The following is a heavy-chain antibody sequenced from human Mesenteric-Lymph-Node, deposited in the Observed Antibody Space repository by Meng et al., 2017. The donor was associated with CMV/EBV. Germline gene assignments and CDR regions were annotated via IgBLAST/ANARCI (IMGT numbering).Heavy chain of an antibody. J-gene: IGHJ6*02. CDR3: AKDLIVGSGWDIVVVPAAITGYYGMDV. Sequence: GESLKISCAASRFTLSGSPLHWVRQAPGKGLEWVAVIWYDGSNKYYADSVKGRFTISRDNSKNTLYLQMNSLRAEDTAVYYCAKDLIVGSGWDIVVVPAAITGYYGMDVWGQGTTVTVSS. V-gene: IGHV3-33*06. D-gene: IGHD2-2*02. CDR2: IWYDGSNK. CDR1: RFTLSGSP.